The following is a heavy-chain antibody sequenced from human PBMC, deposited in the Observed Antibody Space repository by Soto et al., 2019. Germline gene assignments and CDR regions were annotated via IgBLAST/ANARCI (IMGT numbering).Heavy chain of an antibody. CDR3: AKGREAYDSSGYHPPFDF. D-gene: IGHD3-22*01. J-gene: IGHJ4*02. Sequence: GSLRLSCAASGFTFSSYAMSWVRQAPGKGLEWVSAISGSGGSTYYADSVKGRFTISRDNSKNTLYLQMNSLRAEDTAVYYCAKGREAYDSSGYHPPFDFWGQGTLVTVSS. CDR2: ISGSGGST. CDR1: GFTFSSYA. V-gene: IGHV3-23*01.